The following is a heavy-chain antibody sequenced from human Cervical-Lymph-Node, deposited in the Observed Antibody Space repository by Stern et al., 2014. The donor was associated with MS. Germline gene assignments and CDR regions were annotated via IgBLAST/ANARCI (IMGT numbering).Heavy chain of an antibody. V-gene: IGHV5-51*03. CDR3: ARRGHGYMGIDY. D-gene: IGHD1-1*01. CDR2: SYPGDSET. Sequence: EVQLVESGAEVRKPGESLRISCEVSGYRFTNNWIGWVRQVPGTCLEWMGISYPGDSETRYSPSSQGQVTILVDKSNSITYLQWSSLKASDTAIYYCARRGHGYMGIDYWGQGTLVTVSS. CDR1: GYRFTNNW. J-gene: IGHJ4*02.